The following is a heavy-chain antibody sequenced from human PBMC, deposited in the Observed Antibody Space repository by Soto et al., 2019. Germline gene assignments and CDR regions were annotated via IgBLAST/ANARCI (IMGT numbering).Heavy chain of an antibody. CDR3: ASQGNSGSYTNFDY. CDR2: IYYSGST. D-gene: IGHD3-10*01. Sequence: QLQLQESGPGLVKPSETLSLTCTVSGGSISSSNYYWGWIRQPPGKGLEWIGSIYYSGSTYYNPSLKTRVSISGDTSKNRFARKLSSVTAADTAVYYWASQGNSGSYTNFDYWGQGTLVTVSS. V-gene: IGHV4-39*01. J-gene: IGHJ4*02. CDR1: GGSISSSNYY.